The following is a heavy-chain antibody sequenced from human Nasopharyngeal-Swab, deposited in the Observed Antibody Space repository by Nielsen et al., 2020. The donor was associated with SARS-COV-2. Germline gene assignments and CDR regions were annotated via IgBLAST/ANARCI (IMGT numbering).Heavy chain of an antibody. Sequence: GESLKISCAASGFTFSSYAMSWVRQAPGKGLEWVSVIYSGGSSTYYADSVKGRFTISRDNSKNTLYLQMNSLQTDDTAVYYCSTGGYTSGLDYWGQGTLVTVSS. CDR1: GFTFSSYA. CDR3: STGGYTSGLDY. V-gene: IGHV3-23*03. J-gene: IGHJ4*02. D-gene: IGHD5-18*01. CDR2: IYSGGSST.